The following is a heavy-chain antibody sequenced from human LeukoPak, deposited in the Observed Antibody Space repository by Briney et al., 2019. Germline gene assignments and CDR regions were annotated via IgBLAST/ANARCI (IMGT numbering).Heavy chain of an antibody. D-gene: IGHD4/OR15-4a*01. CDR1: GGSFSGYY. Sequence: PSETLSLTCAVYGGSFSGYYWSWIRQPPGKGLGWIGEINHSGSTNYNPSLKSRVTISVDTSKNQFSLKLSSVTAADTAVYYCARQPPFFGDYGGYWGPGTLVTVSS. CDR2: INHSGST. CDR3: ARQPPFFGDYGGY. J-gene: IGHJ4*02. V-gene: IGHV4-34*01.